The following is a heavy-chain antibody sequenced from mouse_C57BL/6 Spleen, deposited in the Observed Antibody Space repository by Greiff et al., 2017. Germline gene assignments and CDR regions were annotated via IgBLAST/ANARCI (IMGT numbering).Heavy chain of an antibody. Sequence: QVQLQQPGAELVKPGASVKLSCKASGYTFTSYWMQWVKQRPGQGLEWIGEIDPSDSYTNYNQKFKGKATLTVDTSSSTAYMQLSSLTSEDSAVYCCAREGDGYYYWGQGTTLTVSS. CDR3: AREGDGYYY. V-gene: IGHV1-50*01. CDR2: IDPSDSYT. D-gene: IGHD2-3*01. J-gene: IGHJ2*01. CDR1: GYTFTSYW.